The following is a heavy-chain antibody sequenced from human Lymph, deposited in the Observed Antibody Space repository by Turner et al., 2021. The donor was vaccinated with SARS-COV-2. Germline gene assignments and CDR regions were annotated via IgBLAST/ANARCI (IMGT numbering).Heavy chain of an antibody. CDR3: ARDFGTYGMDV. J-gene: IGHJ6*02. Sequence: EAQPGETGGGLTQPGGSLRLSCAAAGIIRSRNYMNWVRQEPGEGLEWVSVIDCGGTTYYADSVKGRFTITRDNSKNTLYLQMNSLGVEDTAVDYCARDFGTYGMDVWGQGTMVTVSS. CDR2: IDCGGTT. V-gene: IGHV3-53*02. CDR1: GIIRSRNY. D-gene: IGHD3-3*01.